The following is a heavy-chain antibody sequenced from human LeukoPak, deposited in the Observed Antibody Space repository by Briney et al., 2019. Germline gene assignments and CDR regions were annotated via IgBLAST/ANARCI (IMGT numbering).Heavy chain of an antibody. Sequence: GGSLRLSCAVSGFTVRSNYMSWVRQAPGKGLEWVSDIHGGGSTYYSDSVKGRFTISRDDSKNTQYLQMHSLRAEDTAVYYCTRGGSITARPGAFDIWGQGTMVTVSS. J-gene: IGHJ3*02. D-gene: IGHD6-6*01. V-gene: IGHV3-66*01. CDR1: GFTVRSNY. CDR2: IHGGGST. CDR3: TRGGSITARPGAFDI.